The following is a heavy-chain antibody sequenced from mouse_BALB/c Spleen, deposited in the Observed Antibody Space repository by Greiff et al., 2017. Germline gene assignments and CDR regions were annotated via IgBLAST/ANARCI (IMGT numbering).Heavy chain of an antibody. CDR3: AREGWFAY. V-gene: IGHV5-4*02. CDR1: GFTFSDYY. J-gene: IGHJ3*01. CDR2: ISDGGSYT. Sequence: EVQLVESGGGLVKPGGSLKLSCAASGFTFSDYYMYWVRQTPEKRLEWVATISDGGSYTYYPDSVKGRFTISRDNAKNNLYLQMSSLKSEDTAMYYCAREGWFAYWGQGTLVTVSA.